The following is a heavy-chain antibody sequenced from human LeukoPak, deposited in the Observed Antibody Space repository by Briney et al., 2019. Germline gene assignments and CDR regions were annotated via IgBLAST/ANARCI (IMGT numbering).Heavy chain of an antibody. J-gene: IGHJ6*03. CDR3: ARDGVFRFEVGDVYYYYMDV. Sequence: ASVKVSCKASGYTFTSYAINWVRQAPGQGLEWMGWINPNSGDTKYAQKFQGRVTMTRDTSNNTVYMDLTRLIFDDTAMYYCARDGVFRFEVGDVYYYYMDVWGKGTTVIISS. CDR2: INPNSGDT. V-gene: IGHV1-2*02. CDR1: GYTFTSYA. D-gene: IGHD2-21*02.